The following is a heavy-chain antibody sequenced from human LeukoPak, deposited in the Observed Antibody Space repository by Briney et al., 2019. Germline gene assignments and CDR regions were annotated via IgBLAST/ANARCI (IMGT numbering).Heavy chain of an antibody. V-gene: IGHV3-48*02. CDR1: GFTFSVYS. Sequence: GGSLRLSSAASGFTFSVYSMNWVRQPPGMGLEWVSYITSNSATIQYADPVKGRFTISRDNAKNSLSLQMNSLRDEDTAVYYCARSVGGHFDYWGQGMLVTVSS. CDR2: ITSNSATI. J-gene: IGHJ4*02. D-gene: IGHD3-16*01. CDR3: ARSVGGHFDY.